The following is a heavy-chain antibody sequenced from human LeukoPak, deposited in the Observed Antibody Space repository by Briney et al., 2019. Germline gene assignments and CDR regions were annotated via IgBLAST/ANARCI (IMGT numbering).Heavy chain of an antibody. Sequence: GGSLRLSCAASGFTFSSYWMSWVRQAPGKGLEWVANIKQDGSEKYYVDSVKGRFTISRDNAKNSLYLQMNSLRAEDTAVYYCARDRSGYDFYYYYYMDVWGKGTTVTISS. CDR3: ARDRSGYDFYYYYYMDV. CDR2: IKQDGSEK. CDR1: GFTFSSYW. V-gene: IGHV3-7*01. J-gene: IGHJ6*03. D-gene: IGHD5-12*01.